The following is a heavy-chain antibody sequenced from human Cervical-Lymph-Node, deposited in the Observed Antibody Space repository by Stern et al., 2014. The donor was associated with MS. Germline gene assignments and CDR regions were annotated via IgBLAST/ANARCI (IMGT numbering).Heavy chain of an antibody. CDR2: IWYDGSND. CDR3: VAYASGDNINH. J-gene: IGHJ5*02. CDR1: GFTFSRKG. Sequence: EQLVESGGGVVQPGRSLRLCCAASGFTFSRKGMHWVRQAPGKGLEWVAVIWYDGSNDKYVDSVKGRFTISRDNSKNTLYLQMNSLRVEDTAVYYCVAYASGDNINHWGQGTLVTVSS. D-gene: IGHD6-19*01. V-gene: IGHV3-33*03.